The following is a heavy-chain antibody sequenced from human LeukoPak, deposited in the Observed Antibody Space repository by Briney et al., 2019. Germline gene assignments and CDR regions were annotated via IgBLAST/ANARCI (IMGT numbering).Heavy chain of an antibody. Sequence: SQILSLTCTVSSGSISSGDYYWSWIRQPPGKGLEWIGYIYYSGSTYYNPSLKSRVTISVDTSKNQFSLKLSSVTAADTAVYYCARDLGGYGSGNDWFDPWGQGTLVTVSS. J-gene: IGHJ5*02. CDR3: ARDLGGYGSGNDWFDP. CDR2: IYYSGST. CDR1: SGSISSGDYY. D-gene: IGHD3-10*01. V-gene: IGHV4-30-4*01.